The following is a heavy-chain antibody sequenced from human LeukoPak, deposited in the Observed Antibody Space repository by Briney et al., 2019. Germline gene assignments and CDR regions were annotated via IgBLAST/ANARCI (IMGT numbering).Heavy chain of an antibody. D-gene: IGHD2-2*01. CDR1: GFTFSSYA. J-gene: IGHJ6*04. Sequence: GRSLRLSCAASGFTFSSYAMHWVRQAPGKGLEWVAVISYDGSNKYYADSVKGRFTISRDNSKNTLYLQMNSLRAEDTAVYYCAREYCSSTSCYLFSYYYYGMDGWGKGTTGTVSS. CDR2: ISYDGSNK. CDR3: AREYCSSTSCYLFSYYYYGMDG. V-gene: IGHV3-30*04.